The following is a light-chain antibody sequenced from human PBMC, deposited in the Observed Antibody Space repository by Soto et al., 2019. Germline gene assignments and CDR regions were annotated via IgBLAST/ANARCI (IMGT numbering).Light chain of an antibody. Sequence: DIQMTQSPSSLSASVGDRVTITCQASHDITSHLNWYQHKPGKAPKLLIYDASSLEAGVPSRFSGSGSGTDFTFTISSLQSEAVATYYCQKCDYLPIFGPGTTVDLK. CDR1: HDITSH. V-gene: IGKV1-33*01. CDR3: QKCDYLPI. J-gene: IGKJ3*01. CDR2: DAS.